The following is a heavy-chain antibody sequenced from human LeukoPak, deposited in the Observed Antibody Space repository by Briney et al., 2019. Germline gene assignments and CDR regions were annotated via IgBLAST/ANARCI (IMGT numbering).Heavy chain of an antibody. J-gene: IGHJ4*02. Sequence: SQTLSLTCTVSGGSISSGGYYWSWIRQHPGKGLEWIGYIYYSGSTYYNPSLKSRVTISVDTSKNQFSLKLSSVTAADTAVYYCARRRYFDWLSPFDYWGQGTLVTVSS. CDR3: ARRRYFDWLSPFDY. CDR1: GGSISSGGYY. D-gene: IGHD3-9*01. V-gene: IGHV4-31*03. CDR2: IYYSGST.